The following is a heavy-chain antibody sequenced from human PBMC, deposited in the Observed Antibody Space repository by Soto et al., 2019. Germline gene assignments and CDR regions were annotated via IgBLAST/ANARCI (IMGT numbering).Heavy chain of an antibody. V-gene: IGHV3-30*18. CDR3: EKDDQITASIDY. D-gene: IGHD3-16*01. CDR2: ISYDGSNK. J-gene: IGHJ4*02. CDR1: GFTFSSYG. Sequence: QVQLVESGGGVVQPGRSLRLSCAASGFTFSSYGMHWVRQAPGKGLEWVAVISYDGSNKYYVDSVKGRFTISRDNSKNTLYLQMNSLRAEDTAVYYCEKDDQITASIDYWGQGTLVTVSS.